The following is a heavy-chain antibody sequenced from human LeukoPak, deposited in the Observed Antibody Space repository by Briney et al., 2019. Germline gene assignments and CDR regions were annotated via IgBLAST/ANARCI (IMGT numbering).Heavy chain of an antibody. CDR2: IKQDGHEE. V-gene: IGHV3-7*01. Sequence: GGSLRLSCAASGLTFSRNWMRWVRQAPGKGVEGVANIKQDGHEEYYVDPVKGRFTISKDNAKNSLYLQMNSLRVEDTAVYYCARDPPTKSYGSGTYDYWGQGTLVTVSS. J-gene: IGHJ4*02. CDR1: GLTFSRNW. CDR3: ARDPPTKSYGSGTYDY. D-gene: IGHD3-10*01.